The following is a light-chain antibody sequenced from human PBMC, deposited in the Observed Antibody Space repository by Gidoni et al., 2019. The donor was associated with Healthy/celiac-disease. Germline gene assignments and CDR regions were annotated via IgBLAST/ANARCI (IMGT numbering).Light chain of an antibody. Sequence: EIVMTQSPATLSVSPGERATLSCRASQSVSSNLPWYQQKPGQAPSLLIYGASSRATGIPARFSGSGSGTEFTLTISSLQSEDFAVYYCQQYNNWPLYTFGQGTKLEIK. CDR1: QSVSSN. CDR2: GAS. V-gene: IGKV3-15*01. CDR3: QQYNNWPLYT. J-gene: IGKJ2*01.